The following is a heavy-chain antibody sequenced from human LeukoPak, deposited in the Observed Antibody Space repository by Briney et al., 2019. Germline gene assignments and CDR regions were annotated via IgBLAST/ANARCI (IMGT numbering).Heavy chain of an antibody. CDR1: GGSISSSSYY. J-gene: IGHJ5*02. D-gene: IGHD2-15*01. CDR3: ARVWGMVVVVAASTWFDP. V-gene: IGHV4-39*07. Sequence: SETLSLTCTVSGGSISSSSYYWGWIRQPTGKGLEWIGSIYYSGSTYYNPSLKSRVTISVDTSKNQFSLKLSSVTAADTAVYYCARVWGMVVVVAASTWFDPWGQGTLVTVSS. CDR2: IYYSGST.